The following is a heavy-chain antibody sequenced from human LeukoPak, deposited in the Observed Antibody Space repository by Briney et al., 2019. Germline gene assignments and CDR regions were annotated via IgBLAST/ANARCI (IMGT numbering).Heavy chain of an antibody. Sequence: SETLSLTCTVSGGSISSYYWSWIRQPAGKGLEWIGYIYYSGSTNYNPSLKSRVTISVDTSKNQFSLKLSSVTAADTAVYYCASGQGEWSSVGAFDIWGQGTMVTVSS. CDR1: GGSISSYY. D-gene: IGHD6-25*01. V-gene: IGHV4-59*01. CDR2: IYYSGST. J-gene: IGHJ3*02. CDR3: ASGQGEWSSVGAFDI.